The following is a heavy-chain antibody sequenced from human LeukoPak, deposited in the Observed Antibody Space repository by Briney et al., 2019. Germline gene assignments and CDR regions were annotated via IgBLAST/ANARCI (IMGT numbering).Heavy chain of an antibody. CDR2: ISYDGSNK. Sequence: GRSLRLSCAASGFTFSSYAMHWVRQAPGKGLEWVAVISYDGSNKYYADSVKGRFTISRDNSKNTLYLQMNSLRAEDTAVYYCARDFDYVWGSYRYGMDVWGQGTTVTVSS. CDR3: ARDFDYVWGSYRYGMDV. J-gene: IGHJ6*02. CDR1: GFTFSSYA. V-gene: IGHV3-30-3*01. D-gene: IGHD3-16*02.